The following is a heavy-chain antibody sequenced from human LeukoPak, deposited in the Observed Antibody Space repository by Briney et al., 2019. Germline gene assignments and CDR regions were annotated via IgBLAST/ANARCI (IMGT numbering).Heavy chain of an antibody. CDR1: GFTFSTYA. CDR3: ARSGSFSPTYYFDC. CDR2: ISGRGDST. V-gene: IGHV3-23*01. Sequence: GGSLRLSCAASGFTFSTYAMSWVRQAPGKGLEWVSAISGRGDSTYYADSVKGRFTISRDYSKNTLYLQMNSLRAEDTAVYYCARSGSFSPTYYFDCWGQGTLVTVSS. D-gene: IGHD1-26*01. J-gene: IGHJ4*02.